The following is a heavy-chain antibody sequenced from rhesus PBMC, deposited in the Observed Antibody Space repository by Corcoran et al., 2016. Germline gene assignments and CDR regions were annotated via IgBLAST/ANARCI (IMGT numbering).Heavy chain of an antibody. V-gene: IGHV4S11*01. CDR1: GGSISRSY. CDR3: ATMYRAYFEF. J-gene: IGHJ1*01. Sequence: QVQLQESGPGLVKPSETLSLTCAVSGGSISRSYWSWIRPAPGKGLEWIGRTDSSGSTYSNPSLKSRVTLSVDTSKNQFSLKLSSVTAADTAVYYCATMYRAYFEFWGQGALVTVSS. CDR2: TDSSGST.